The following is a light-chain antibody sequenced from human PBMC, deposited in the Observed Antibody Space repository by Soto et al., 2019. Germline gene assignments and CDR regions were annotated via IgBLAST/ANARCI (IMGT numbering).Light chain of an antibody. CDR3: QSYDSSLSVWV. CDR1: SSNIGAGYD. V-gene: IGLV1-40*01. J-gene: IGLJ3*02. CDR2: VNS. Sequence: QSVLTQPPSVSGAPGQRVTISCTGSSSNIGAGYDVHWYQQLPGTAPKLLIFVNSNRPSGVRDRFLGSKSGISSASLAITGLQAEDEADYYCQSYDSSLSVWVFGGGTKVTVL.